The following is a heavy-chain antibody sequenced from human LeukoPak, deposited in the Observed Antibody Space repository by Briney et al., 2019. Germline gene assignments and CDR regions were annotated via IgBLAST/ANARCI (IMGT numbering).Heavy chain of an antibody. Sequence: GGSLRLSCAASGFTFSSYAMSWVHQAPGKGLEWVSAISGSGGSTYYADSVKGRFTISRDNSKNTLYLQMNSLRAEDTAVYYCAKKTAVAGTCDYWGQGTLVTVSS. CDR1: GFTFSSYA. D-gene: IGHD6-19*01. J-gene: IGHJ4*02. V-gene: IGHV3-23*01. CDR2: ISGSGGST. CDR3: AKKTAVAGTCDY.